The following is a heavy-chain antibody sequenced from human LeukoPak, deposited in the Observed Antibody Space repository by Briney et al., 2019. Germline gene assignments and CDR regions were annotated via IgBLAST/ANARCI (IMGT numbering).Heavy chain of an antibody. D-gene: IGHD5-24*01. CDR3: ARDADLGATITGAFDI. Sequence: SGGSLRLSCAASGFTFSSYWMSWVRQAPGKGLEWVANMKYDGSEKYYVDSVKGRSTISRDNAKKSLYLQINRLRSDDTAIYYCARDADLGATITGAFDIWGQGTLVTVSS. CDR1: GFTFSSYW. J-gene: IGHJ3*02. CDR2: MKYDGSEK. V-gene: IGHV3-7*01.